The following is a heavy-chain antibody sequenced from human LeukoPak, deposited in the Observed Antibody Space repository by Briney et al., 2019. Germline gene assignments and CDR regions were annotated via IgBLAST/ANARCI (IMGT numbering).Heavy chain of an antibody. D-gene: IGHD1-26*01. CDR3: ASSIIVGASLGY. CDR2: TYYRFKWYN. CDR1: GDSVTSNSAA. V-gene: IGHV6-1*01. J-gene: IGHJ4*02. Sequence: SQTLSLTCAISGDSVTSNSAAWNWIRQSPSRGLEWLGRTYYRFKWYNDYAVSVKSRITINPDTSKNQFSLQLNSVTPEDTAVYYCASSIIVGASLGYWGQGTLVTVSS.